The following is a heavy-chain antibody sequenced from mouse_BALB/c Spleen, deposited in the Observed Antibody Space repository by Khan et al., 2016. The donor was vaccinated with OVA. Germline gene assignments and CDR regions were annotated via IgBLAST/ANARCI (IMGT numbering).Heavy chain of an antibody. D-gene: IGHD1-3*01. Sequence: QIQLVQSGPELKKPGETVKISCKASGYTFTDYSMHWVKQAPGKGLKWMGWINTETGEPTYADDFKGRFAFSLETSASTAYLQINNLKNEDTATYFCANGLNYCNFDYWGQGTTLTVSS. V-gene: IGHV9-2-1*01. CDR2: INTETGEP. CDR3: ANGLNYCNFDY. J-gene: IGHJ2*01. CDR1: GYTFTDYS.